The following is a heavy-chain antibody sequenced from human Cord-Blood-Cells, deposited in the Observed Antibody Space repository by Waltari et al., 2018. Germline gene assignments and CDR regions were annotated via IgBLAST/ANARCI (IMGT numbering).Heavy chain of an antibody. CDR1: GFTFSSYA. J-gene: IGHJ2*01. CDR2: ISYDGSNK. V-gene: IGHV3-30*04. CDR3: ASSRGPTGDYWYFDL. D-gene: IGHD1-1*01. Sequence: QVQLVESGGGVVQPGRSLRLSCAASGFTFSSYAMHWVRLAPGKGLEWVAVISYDGSNKYYADSVKGRFTISRDNSKNTLYLQMNSLRAEDTAVYYCASSRGPTGDYWYFDLWGRGTLVTVSS.